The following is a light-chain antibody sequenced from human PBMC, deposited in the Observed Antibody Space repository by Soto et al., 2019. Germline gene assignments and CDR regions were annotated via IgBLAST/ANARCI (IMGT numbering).Light chain of an antibody. Sequence: SYELTQPLSVSVALGQTARITCGGNNIGSKNVHWYQQKPGQAPVLVIYRDSNRPSGIPERFSGSNSGNTATLTISRAQAGDEADYYCQVWDSYVVFGGGIKLTVL. CDR3: QVWDSYVV. V-gene: IGLV3-9*01. J-gene: IGLJ2*01. CDR1: NIGSKN. CDR2: RDS.